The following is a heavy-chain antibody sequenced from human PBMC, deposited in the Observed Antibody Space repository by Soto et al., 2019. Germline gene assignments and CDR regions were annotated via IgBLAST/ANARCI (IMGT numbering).Heavy chain of an antibody. CDR1: GDNVSSNSAA. Sequence: SQTLSLTCAISGDNVSSNSAAWNWIRQSPSRGLEWLGRTYYRSKWYNDYAVSVKSRITISPDTSKNQFSLQLNSVNPEDTAVYYCVRRYCSVGSCFGFDDWGQGTLVTVCS. D-gene: IGHD2-15*01. V-gene: IGHV6-1*01. CDR2: TYYRSKWYN. J-gene: IGHJ4*02. CDR3: VRRYCSVGSCFGFDD.